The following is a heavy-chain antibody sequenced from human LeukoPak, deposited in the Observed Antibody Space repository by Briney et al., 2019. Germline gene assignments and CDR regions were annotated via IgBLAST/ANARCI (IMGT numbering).Heavy chain of an antibody. V-gene: IGHV4-34*01. D-gene: IGHD5-12*01. Sequence: PSETLSLTCTVSGGSISSYYWSWIRQPPGKGLEWIGEINHSGSTNYNPSLKSRVTISVDTSKNQFSLKLSSVTAADTAVYYCARASGYGFYYYYYMDVWGKGTTVTVSS. CDR1: GGSISSYY. CDR2: INHSGST. J-gene: IGHJ6*03. CDR3: ARASGYGFYYYYYMDV.